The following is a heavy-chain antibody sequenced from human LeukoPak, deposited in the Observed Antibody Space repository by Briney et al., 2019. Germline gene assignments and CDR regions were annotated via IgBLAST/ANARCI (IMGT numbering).Heavy chain of an antibody. D-gene: IGHD5-18*01. V-gene: IGHV3-23*01. Sequence: SLRLSCAASGFTFRSYGMHWVRQAPGKGLEWVSAISGSGGNTYYADSVKGRFSISRDNSKNTLYLQMNRLRSEDTAVYYCAKTKYSYGTSKGLFFDYWGQGTLVTVSS. CDR2: ISGSGGNT. CDR1: GFTFRSYG. CDR3: AKTKYSYGTSKGLFFDY. J-gene: IGHJ4*02.